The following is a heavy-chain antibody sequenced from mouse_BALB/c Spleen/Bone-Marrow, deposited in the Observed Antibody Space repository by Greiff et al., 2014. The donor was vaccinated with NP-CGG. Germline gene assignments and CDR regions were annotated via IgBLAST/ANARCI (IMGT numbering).Heavy chain of an antibody. V-gene: IGHV1-14*01. D-gene: IGHD2-2*01. J-gene: IGHJ2*01. CDR3: AREGGYDEDYFDY. CDR2: INPYNDGT. CDR1: GYTFTSYV. Sequence: VQLQESGPELVKPGASVKMSCKASGYTFTSYVMHWGKQKPGQGLEWIGCINPYNDGTKYNEKFKGKATLTSDKSSSTAYMELSSLTSEDSAVYYCAREGGYDEDYFDYWGQGTTLTVSS.